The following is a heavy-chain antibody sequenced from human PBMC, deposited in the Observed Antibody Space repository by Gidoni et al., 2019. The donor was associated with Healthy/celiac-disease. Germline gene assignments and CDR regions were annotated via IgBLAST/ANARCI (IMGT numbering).Heavy chain of an antibody. V-gene: IGHV3-13*01. J-gene: IGHJ4*02. Sequence: EVQLVESGGGLVQHGGSLRLSGAASGFTFSSYDMTWVRQATGQGLGWFSAIGTSGDTYYPGSVKGRFTISRENAKNSLYLQMNSLRAGDTAVYYCAVLRISGWYVYWGQGTLVTVSS. CDR2: IGTSGDT. D-gene: IGHD6-19*01. CDR3: AVLRISGWYVY. CDR1: GFTFSSYD.